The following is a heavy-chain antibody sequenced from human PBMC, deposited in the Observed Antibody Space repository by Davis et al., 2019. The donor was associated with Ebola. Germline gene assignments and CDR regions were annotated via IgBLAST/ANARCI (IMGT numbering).Heavy chain of an antibody. J-gene: IGHJ4*02. Sequence: GESLKISCAASGFTFSDYYMSWIRQAPGKGLEWVSYISSSGSTIYYADSVKGRFTISRDNAKNSLYLQMNSLSAEDTAVYYCARGEKRWLQLEGIDYWGQGTLVTVSS. CDR2: ISSSGSTI. V-gene: IGHV3-11*01. CDR1: GFTFSDYY. D-gene: IGHD5-24*01. CDR3: ARGEKRWLQLEGIDY.